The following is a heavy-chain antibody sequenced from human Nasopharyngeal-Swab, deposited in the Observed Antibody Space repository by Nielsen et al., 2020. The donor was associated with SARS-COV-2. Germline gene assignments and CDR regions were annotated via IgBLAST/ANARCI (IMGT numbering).Heavy chain of an antibody. Sequence: SVTLSLTCTVSGGSISSYYWSWIRQPPGKGLEWIGYIYYSGSTNYNPSLKSRVTISVDTSKNQFSLKLSSVTAADTAVYYCARQEGENCSGGSCYYYYGMDVWGQGTTVTVSS. CDR1: GGSISSYY. D-gene: IGHD2-15*01. J-gene: IGHJ6*02. V-gene: IGHV4-59*08. CDR3: ARQEGENCSGGSCYYYYGMDV. CDR2: IYYSGST.